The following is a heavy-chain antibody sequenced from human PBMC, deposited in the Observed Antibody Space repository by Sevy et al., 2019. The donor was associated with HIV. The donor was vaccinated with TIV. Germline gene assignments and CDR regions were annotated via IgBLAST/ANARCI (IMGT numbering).Heavy chain of an antibody. CDR2: INHSGST. Sequence: SETLSLTCAVYGGSFSGYYWSWIRQPPGKGLEWIGEINHSGSTNYNPSLKSRVTISVDTSKNQFSLKLSSVPAADTAVYYCARGYPDCSSTSCYTAWGKYNWFDPWGQGTLVTVSS. CDR1: GGSFSGYY. V-gene: IGHV4-34*01. CDR3: ARGYPDCSSTSCYTAWGKYNWFDP. J-gene: IGHJ5*02. D-gene: IGHD2-2*02.